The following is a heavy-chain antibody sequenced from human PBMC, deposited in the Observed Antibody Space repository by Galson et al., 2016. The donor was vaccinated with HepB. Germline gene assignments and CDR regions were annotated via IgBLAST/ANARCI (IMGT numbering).Heavy chain of an antibody. J-gene: IGHJ4*02. Sequence: SETLSLTCFASGDSVRSSTFHWAWIRQPPGKGLEWIGSVYYSGSTDYSPSLKTRITVSVDTSKNQFSLRLRSVTAADTAVYYCARQPGYFKPLSLNYFDFWGQGMLVTVSS. CDR3: ARQPGYFKPLSLNYFDF. CDR1: GDSVRSSTFH. V-gene: IGHV4-39*01. CDR2: VYYSGST. D-gene: IGHD2/OR15-2a*01.